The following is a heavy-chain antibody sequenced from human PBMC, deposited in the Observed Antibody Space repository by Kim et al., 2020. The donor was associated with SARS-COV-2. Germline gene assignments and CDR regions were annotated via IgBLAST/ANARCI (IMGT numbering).Heavy chain of an antibody. J-gene: IGHJ4*02. V-gene: IGHV3-74*01. CDR2: VNSDGSST. CDR1: GFTFSSYW. CDR3: ASLSTAYVWDKFDY. Sequence: GGSLRLSCVASGFTFSSYWMHWVRQAPGKGLVWVSRVNSDGSSTSYADSVKGRFTISRDNARNTLYLQMNSLRAEDTAVDYCASLSTAYVWDKFDYWGQG. D-gene: IGHD3-16*01.